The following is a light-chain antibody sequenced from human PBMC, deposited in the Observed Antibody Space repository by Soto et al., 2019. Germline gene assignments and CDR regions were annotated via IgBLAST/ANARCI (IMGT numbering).Light chain of an antibody. V-gene: IGKV2-30*02. CDR3: MQGTHWPIT. CDR2: KVS. CDR1: SSLVHSYGVAY. Sequence: VVMTQSPLSMRGTXGQPASIRRRANSSLVHSYGVAYFSWFQQRRRXSPRRXXSKVSNRDYGVPARFSGSGSVTDFARKISRVEAEDVGVYYGMQGTHWPITFGQGTRLEIK. J-gene: IGKJ5*01.